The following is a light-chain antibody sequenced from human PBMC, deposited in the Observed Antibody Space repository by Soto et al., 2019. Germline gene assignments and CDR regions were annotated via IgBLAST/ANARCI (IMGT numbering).Light chain of an antibody. Sequence: QSVLTQPPSASGTPGQRVVMSCSGSYSNVGSNTVNWYQQLPGTAPQLVIYSNSHRPSGVPDRFSGSKSDTSASLAISGLQSEDEADYYCCSYAGSSTYVFGTGTKVTVL. CDR2: SNS. CDR1: YSNVGSNT. J-gene: IGLJ1*01. V-gene: IGLV1-44*01. CDR3: CSYAGSSTYV.